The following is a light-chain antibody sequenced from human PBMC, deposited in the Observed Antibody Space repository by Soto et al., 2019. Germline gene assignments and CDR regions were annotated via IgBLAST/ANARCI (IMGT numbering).Light chain of an antibody. CDR2: EVS. CDR3: SSYSISTAYL. V-gene: IGLV2-14*01. J-gene: IGLJ1*01. CDR1: SSDVGGYDY. Sequence: QSVLTQPASVSGSHGQSITISCTGTSSDVGGYDYVSWYQLHPGKAPKLMVFEVSNRPSGVSYRFSGSKSGNTASLTISGLQAEEEAAYFCSSYSISTAYLFGTGTKLTV.